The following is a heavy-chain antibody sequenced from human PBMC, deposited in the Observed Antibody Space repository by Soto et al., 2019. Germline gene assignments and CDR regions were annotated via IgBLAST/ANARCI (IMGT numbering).Heavy chain of an antibody. V-gene: IGHV6-1*01. CDR1: GDSVSSNSAA. J-gene: IGHJ5*02. Sequence: PSQTLSLTCAISGDSVSSNSAAWNWIRQSPSRGLEWLGRTYYRSKWYNDYAVSVKSRIIITPDTSKNQFSLHLNSVTPEDTAVYYCARGLWSGYYSNWFDPWGQGTPITVSS. CDR3: ARGLWSGYYSNWFDP. CDR2: TYYRSKWYN. D-gene: IGHD3-3*01.